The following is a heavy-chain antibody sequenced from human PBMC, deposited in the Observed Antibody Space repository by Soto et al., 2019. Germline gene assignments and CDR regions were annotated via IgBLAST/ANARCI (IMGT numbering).Heavy chain of an antibody. Sequence: EVQLLESGGGLVQPGGSLRLSCAASGFTFSSYAMSWVRQAPGKGLEWVSAIGVGGGITYYADSVKGRFTISRDNSKNALYMPLNSLRAGDTAVYYCVLWPPYYCDYWGQGTLVTVSS. V-gene: IGHV3-23*01. CDR2: IGVGGGIT. J-gene: IGHJ4*02. CDR3: VLWPPYYCDY. D-gene: IGHD3-10*01. CDR1: GFTFSSYA.